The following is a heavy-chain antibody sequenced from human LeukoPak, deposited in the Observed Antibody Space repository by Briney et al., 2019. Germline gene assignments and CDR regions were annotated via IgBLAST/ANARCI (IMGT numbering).Heavy chain of an antibody. D-gene: IGHD6-19*01. Sequence: PSETLSLTCTVSGGSLSSYYWTWIRQPPGKGLEWIGNIHGSGNTNYNPSLKSRLSMSLDTSRNQFSLNLTSVTAADTATYYCARETMLAGFASGLGFNYWGQGILVIVSS. CDR3: ARETMLAGFASGLGFNY. J-gene: IGHJ4*02. V-gene: IGHV4-59*01. CDR1: GGSLSSYY. CDR2: IHGSGNT.